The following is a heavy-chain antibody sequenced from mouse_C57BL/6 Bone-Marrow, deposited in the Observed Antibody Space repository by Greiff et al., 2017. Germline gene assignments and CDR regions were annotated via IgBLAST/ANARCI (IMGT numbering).Heavy chain of an antibody. J-gene: IGHJ3*01. CDR1: GFTFSDYG. D-gene: IGHD2-1*01. CDR2: ISSGSSTI. CDR3: AKAYGNYSWFAY. Sequence: EVQLVESGGGLVKPGGSLKLSCAASGFTFSDYGMPWVRQAPEKGLEWVAYISSGSSTIYYADTVKGRFTISRDKAKNTLFLQISSLRSEDTAMYYCAKAYGNYSWFAYWGQGTLVTVSA. V-gene: IGHV5-17*01.